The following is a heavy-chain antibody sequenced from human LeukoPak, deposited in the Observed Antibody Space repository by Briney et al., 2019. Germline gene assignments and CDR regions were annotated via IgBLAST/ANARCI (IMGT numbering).Heavy chain of an antibody. CDR2: ISGSGGST. Sequence: GGSLRLSCAASGFTFSSYTMNWVRQAPGKGLEWVSAISGSGGSTYYADSVKGRFTISRDNSKNTLYLQMNSLRAEDTAVYYCARIAAARFVDYWGQGTLVTVSS. CDR1: GFTFSSYT. J-gene: IGHJ4*02. D-gene: IGHD6-13*01. CDR3: ARIAAARFVDY. V-gene: IGHV3-23*01.